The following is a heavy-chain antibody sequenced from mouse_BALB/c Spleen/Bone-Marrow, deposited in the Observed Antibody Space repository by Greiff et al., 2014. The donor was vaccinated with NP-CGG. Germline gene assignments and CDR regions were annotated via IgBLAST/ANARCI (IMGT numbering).Heavy chain of an antibody. V-gene: IGHV7-3*02. CDR2: IRTKAKGYTT. CDR1: GFTFTDYY. J-gene: IGHJ1*01. CDR3: ARDENVGIYWYFDV. Sequence: EVKLMESGGGPVQPGGSLRLSCATSGFTFTDYYMSWVRQPPGKALEWLGFIRTKAKGYTTDYSASVKGRFTISRDNSQRILYLQMNSLRAEDSATYYCARDENVGIYWYFDVWGAGTTVIVSS.